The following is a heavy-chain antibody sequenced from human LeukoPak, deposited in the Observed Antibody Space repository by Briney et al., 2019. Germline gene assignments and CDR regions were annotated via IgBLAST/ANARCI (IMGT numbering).Heavy chain of an antibody. CDR1: GYSFTNYW. Sequence: GESLKISCKGSGYSFTNYWIAWVRQMPGKGLEWMGIIYPGDSDTRYSPSFQGQVTISADKSISTAYLQWSCLKASDTAMYYCARQELWRPLRYWGQGTLVTVSS. J-gene: IGHJ4*02. D-gene: IGHD1-7*01. CDR2: IYPGDSDT. CDR3: ARQELWRPLRY. V-gene: IGHV5-51*01.